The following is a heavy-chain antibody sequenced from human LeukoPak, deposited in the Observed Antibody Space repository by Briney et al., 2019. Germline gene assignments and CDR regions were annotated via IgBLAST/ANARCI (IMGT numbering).Heavy chain of an antibody. CDR1: GFTFSRCA. D-gene: IGHD3-3*01. Sequence: GGSLRLSCSVSGFTFSRCAMSWVGQAPGRGLEWVSVISTSGESAYYADSVKGRFTISRDNSKNTPFLQMSSLRVEDTAVYYCANWREGARLGFHYWGQGTLVTVSS. V-gene: IGHV3-23*01. CDR2: ISTSGESA. CDR3: ANWREGARLGFHY. J-gene: IGHJ4*02.